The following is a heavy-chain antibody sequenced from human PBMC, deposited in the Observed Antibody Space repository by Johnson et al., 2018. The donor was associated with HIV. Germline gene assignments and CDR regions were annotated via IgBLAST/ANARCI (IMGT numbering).Heavy chain of an antibody. V-gene: IGHV3-30-3*01. CDR2: ISYDGSNK. D-gene: IGHD3-10*01. CDR1: GFTFSSYA. CDR3: AKALYGSEAFDI. J-gene: IGHJ3*02. Sequence: VQLVESGGGLVKPGGSLRLSCAASGFTFSSYAMHWVRQAPGKGLEWVAVISYDGSNKYYADSVQGRFTISRDNSKNTLFLQMNTLRTEDTALYYGAKALYGSEAFDIWGQGTMVTVSS.